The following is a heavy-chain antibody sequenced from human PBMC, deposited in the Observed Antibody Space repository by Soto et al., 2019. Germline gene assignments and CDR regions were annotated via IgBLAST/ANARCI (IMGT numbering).Heavy chain of an antibody. J-gene: IGHJ4*02. D-gene: IGHD2-15*01. V-gene: IGHV3-23*01. CDR1: GFTFTAFP. Sequence: EVQLLESGGGLVQPGGSLRLSCAASGFTFTAFPMGGVPRAPGPGLEWFPVIDGSGVDTSFADSEKGRFTISRDNSKNTLYLHMSSLRAEDTARYYCVKEMVAAAYVETSPFDFWGQGTLVTVSS. CDR2: IDGSGVDT. CDR3: VKEMVAAAYVETSPFDF.